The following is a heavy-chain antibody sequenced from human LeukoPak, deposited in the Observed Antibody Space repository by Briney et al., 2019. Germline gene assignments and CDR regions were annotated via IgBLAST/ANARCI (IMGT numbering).Heavy chain of an antibody. V-gene: IGHV5-51*01. CDR3: ARRQGQVGIDY. CDR1: GYSFTSYW. J-gene: IGHJ4*02. D-gene: IGHD7-27*01. CDR2: IYPGDSGT. Sequence: RGESLKIPCKGFGYSFTSYWIGWVRQMPGKGLEWMGVIYPGDSGTRYSPSFQGQVTISADKSISTAYLQWSSLKASDTAMYYCARRQGQVGIDYWGQGTLVTVSS.